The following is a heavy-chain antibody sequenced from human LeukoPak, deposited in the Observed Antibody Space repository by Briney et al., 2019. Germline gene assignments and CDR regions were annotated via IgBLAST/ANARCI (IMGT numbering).Heavy chain of an antibody. CDR3: ASGSGSYCSDY. D-gene: IGHD3-10*01. CDR1: EYTFIGYY. J-gene: IGHJ4*02. Sequence: ASVKVSCKASEYTFIGYYMYWVRQAPGQGLEWMGWINPNSGGTNYAQKFQGRVTMTRDTSINTAYVELSSLRYDDTAVYYCASGSGSYCSDYWGQGTLVTVSS. CDR2: INPNSGGT. V-gene: IGHV1-2*02.